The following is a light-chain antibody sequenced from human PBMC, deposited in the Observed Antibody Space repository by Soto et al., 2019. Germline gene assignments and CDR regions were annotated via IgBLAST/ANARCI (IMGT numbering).Light chain of an antibody. V-gene: IGKV3-15*01. CDR1: HSISTN. CDR3: QKYNSAPLT. J-gene: IGKJ4*01. Sequence: EIIMTQSPATLSVSPGEGATLSCRTSHSISTNLAWYQHKRGQSPRLLVYGASTRATGVPARFSGSGSGAEFTLSISSLQSEDVATYYCQKYNSAPLTFGGGTKVEIK. CDR2: GAS.